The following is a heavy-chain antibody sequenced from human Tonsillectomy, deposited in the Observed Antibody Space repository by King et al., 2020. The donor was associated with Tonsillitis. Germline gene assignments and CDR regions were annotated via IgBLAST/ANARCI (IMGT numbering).Heavy chain of an antibody. Sequence: VQLVESGGGVVQPGGSLSLSCAASGFTFSTFGMHWVRQAPGKGLEWVAFIQYDGSNKYYADSVKGRFTISSDNSKNTLSLQMNTLRAEDTAVYYCAKELGYISCDYSDYDYCYFLLDVWRQGTTVTVPS. J-gene: IGHJ6*02. D-gene: IGHD4-11*01. CDR1: GFTFSTFG. CDR3: AKELGYISCDYSDYDYCYFLLDV. CDR2: IQYDGSNK. V-gene: IGHV3-30*02.